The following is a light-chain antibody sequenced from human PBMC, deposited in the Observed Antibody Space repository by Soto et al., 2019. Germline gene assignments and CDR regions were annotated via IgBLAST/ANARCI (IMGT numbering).Light chain of an antibody. CDR2: KAS. J-gene: IGKJ5*01. CDR1: QSISSW. Sequence: DIQMTQSPSTLSASVGDRVTITCRASQSISSWLAWYQQKPGKAPKLLIYKASSLESGVPSRFSGSGSGTEFTLTISSLQPDDFAVYSCQQYGSSPTFGQGTRLEIK. CDR3: QQYGSSPT. V-gene: IGKV1-5*03.